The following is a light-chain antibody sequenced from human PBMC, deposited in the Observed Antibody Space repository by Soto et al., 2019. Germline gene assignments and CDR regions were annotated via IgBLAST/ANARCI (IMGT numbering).Light chain of an antibody. J-gene: IGLJ1*01. CDR2: EVS. Sequence: QSVLTQPPSASGSPGQSVTISCTGTSSDVGGYNYVSWYQQHPSKAPKLMIYEVSKRPSGVPDRFSGSKSGNTASLTVSGLQAEDEADYYCSSYAGSNNFYGFGTGTKVTVL. V-gene: IGLV2-8*01. CDR1: SSDVGGYNY. CDR3: SSYAGSNNFYG.